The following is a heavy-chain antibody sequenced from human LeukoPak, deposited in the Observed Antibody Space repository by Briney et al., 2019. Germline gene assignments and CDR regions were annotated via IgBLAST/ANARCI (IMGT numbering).Heavy chain of an antibody. CDR2: IYYSGST. D-gene: IGHD1-14*01. V-gene: IGHV4-61*01. CDR3: ARGTGSIALTFDY. J-gene: IGHJ4*02. Sequence: KPSETLSLTCTVSGCSVSSVTHYWSWIRQPPGKGLEWIGYIYYSGSTAYNPSLTSRVTMSVDTSKNQFSLKLSSVTSADTAVYYCARGTGSIALTFDYWGQGTLVTVSS. CDR1: GCSVSSVTHY.